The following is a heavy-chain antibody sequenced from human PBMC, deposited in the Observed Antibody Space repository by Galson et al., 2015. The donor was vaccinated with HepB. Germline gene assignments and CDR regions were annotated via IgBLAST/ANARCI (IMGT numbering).Heavy chain of an antibody. CDR3: AREIIAAVDSDAFDI. V-gene: IGHV4-31*03. CDR2: IYYSGSA. Sequence: LTCTVSGGSISGDNYFWSWVRQHPGEGLEWIGSIYYSGSAHYNPSLKSRVTISVDTSENQFSLKLSSVTAADTAIYYCAREIIAAVDSDAFDIWGQGTMVTVSS. D-gene: IGHD6-13*01. J-gene: IGHJ3*02. CDR1: GGSISGDNYF.